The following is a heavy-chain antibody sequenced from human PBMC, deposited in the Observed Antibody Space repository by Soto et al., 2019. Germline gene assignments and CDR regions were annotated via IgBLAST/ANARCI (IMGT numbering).Heavy chain of an antibody. V-gene: IGHV1-8*01. Sequence: ASVKVSCKASGYTFTSYDINWVRQATGKGLEWMGWMNPNSGNTGYAQKFQGRVTMTRNTSISTAYMELSSLRSEDTAVYYCARDNPMTTVTFDAFDIWGQGTMVTVSS. J-gene: IGHJ3*02. CDR2: MNPNSGNT. CDR3: ARDNPMTTVTFDAFDI. CDR1: GYTFTSYD. D-gene: IGHD4-17*01.